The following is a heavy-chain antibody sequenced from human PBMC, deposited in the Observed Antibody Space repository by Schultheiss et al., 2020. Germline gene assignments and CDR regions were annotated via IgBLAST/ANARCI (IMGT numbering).Heavy chain of an antibody. CDR3: ARDWGIWRDKMDY. V-gene: IGHV1-2*02. CDR2: INVKSGDT. CDR1: GYSFIGYN. Sequence: ASVKVSCKTSGYSFIGYNLHWVRLVPGQGLEWMGWINVKSGDTEIARKFQGRVTMTRDTSISTAYIDLSRLTSDDTAIYYCARDWGIWRDKMDYCGQGTLVTVSS. D-gene: IGHD6-13*01. J-gene: IGHJ4*02.